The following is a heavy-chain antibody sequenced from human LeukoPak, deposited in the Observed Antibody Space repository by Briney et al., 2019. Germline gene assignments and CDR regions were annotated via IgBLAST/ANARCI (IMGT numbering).Heavy chain of an antibody. CDR3: AREFDILTGYSS. V-gene: IGHV1-2*02. Sequence: ASVKVSCKASGYTFTGYYMHWVRQAPGQGLEWMGWINPNSGGTNYARKFQGRVTMTRDTSISTAYMELSRLRSDDTAVYYCAREFDILTGYSSWGQGTLVTVSS. CDR2: INPNSGGT. CDR1: GYTFTGYY. J-gene: IGHJ5*02. D-gene: IGHD3-9*01.